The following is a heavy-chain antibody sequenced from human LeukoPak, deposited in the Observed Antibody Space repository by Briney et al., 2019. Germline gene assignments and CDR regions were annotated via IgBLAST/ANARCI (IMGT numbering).Heavy chain of an antibody. CDR3: AKSLNYYYDSSGSSKGGFDI. J-gene: IGHJ3*02. CDR1: GFTFSSYG. Sequence: PGGSLRLSCAASGFTFSSYGMHWVRQAPGKGLEWVAFIRYDGNNEYYADSVKGRFTISRDNSKNTLYLQMNSLRAEDTAVYYCAKSLNYYYDSSGSSKGGFDIWGQGTMVTVSS. V-gene: IGHV3-30*02. CDR2: IRYDGNNE. D-gene: IGHD3-22*01.